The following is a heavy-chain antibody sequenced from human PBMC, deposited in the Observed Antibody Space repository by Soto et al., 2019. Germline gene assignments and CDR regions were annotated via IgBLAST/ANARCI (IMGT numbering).Heavy chain of an antibody. D-gene: IGHD3-22*01. CDR1: GYTFTSYG. Sequence: QVPLVQSGAEVKKPGASVKVSCKASGYTFTSYGISWVRQAPGQGLEWMGWISAYNGNTNYAQKLQDRVTMTTDTATRTDYMELRSLRTDDTAVYYCARDHSVQYYYDSSGYQRGFDPWGQGTLVTVSS. CDR2: ISAYNGNT. V-gene: IGHV1-18*01. J-gene: IGHJ5*02. CDR3: ARDHSVQYYYDSSGYQRGFDP.